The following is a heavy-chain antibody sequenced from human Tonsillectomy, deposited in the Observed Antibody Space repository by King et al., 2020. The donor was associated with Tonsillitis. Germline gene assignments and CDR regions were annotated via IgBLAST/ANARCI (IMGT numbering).Heavy chain of an antibody. J-gene: IGHJ3*01. CDR3: ARDKGADYFDSGRGAFDV. D-gene: IGHD3-22*01. V-gene: IGHV3-21*03. CDR2: ISSSSTYI. CDR1: GFTFSNSD. Sequence: VQLVESGGGLVTPGVSLILSCATSGFTFSNSDMNWVRQAPGKGLEWVASISSSSTYIYYADSLKDRFTISRDNAKNSLFLQMNSLRAGDTAVYYCARDKGADYFDSGRGAFDVWGQGTMVTVSS.